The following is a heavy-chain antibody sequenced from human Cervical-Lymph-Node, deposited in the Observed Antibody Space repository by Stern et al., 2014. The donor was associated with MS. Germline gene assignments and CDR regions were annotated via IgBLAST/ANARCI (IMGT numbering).Heavy chain of an antibody. D-gene: IGHD6-13*01. J-gene: IGHJ4*02. CDR2: IIPILDVT. CDR3: ARDESGTSWYYFDY. V-gene: IGHV1-69*04. CDR1: GGTFSTYT. Sequence: VQLVQSGAEVKKPGSSVKVSCKASGGTFSTYTISWMRQPPGQGLEWMGRIIPILDVTNYAQKFQGRVTITADKSTSTAYMELSSLRSEDTAVYFCARDESGTSWYYFDYWGQGTLVTVSS.